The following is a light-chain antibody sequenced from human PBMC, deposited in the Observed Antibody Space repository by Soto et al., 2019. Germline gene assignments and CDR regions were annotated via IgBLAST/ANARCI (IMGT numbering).Light chain of an antibody. CDR3: QHYNYWPPKT. V-gene: IGKV3-15*01. J-gene: IGKJ1*01. Sequence: EIVLTQSPGTLSLSPGERATLSCRASQSVGNNLAWYQQKPGQAPRLLIYGAYTRATGIPARFSGSGSGTDFTLTISSLQSEDFAVYYCQHYNYWPPKTFGQGTKVDI. CDR1: QSVGNN. CDR2: GAY.